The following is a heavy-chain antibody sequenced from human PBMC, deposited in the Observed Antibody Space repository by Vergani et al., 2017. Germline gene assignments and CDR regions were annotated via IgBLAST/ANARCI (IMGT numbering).Heavy chain of an antibody. D-gene: IGHD6-13*01. CDR1: GVSVTDYN. Sequence: QAQLQESGPGLVKPSETLSLTCHVFGVSVTDYNCNWIRQAPGKGLEWIGSLSTTGGATHASHNPSLKSRVSISVDTSKGQFSLRLTCVTAADSAIYYCAGDTHSWQRADRWGQGLLVSVSS. J-gene: IGHJ5*02. CDR2: LSTTGGA. CDR3: AGDTHSWQRADR. V-gene: IGHV4-59*02.